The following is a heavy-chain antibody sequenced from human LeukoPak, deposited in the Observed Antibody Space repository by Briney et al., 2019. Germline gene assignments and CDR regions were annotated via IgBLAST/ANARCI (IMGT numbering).Heavy chain of an antibody. CDR1: GYTFTGYY. D-gene: IGHD6-13*01. CDR3: ARGIAAATVNRDY. V-gene: IGHV1-2*02. CDR2: INPNSGGT. J-gene: IGHJ4*02. Sequence: ASVKVSCKASGYTFTGYYMHWVRQAPGQGLEWMEWINPNSGGTNYAQKFQGRVTMTRDTSISTAYMELSRLRSDDTAVYYCARGIAAATVNRDYWGQGTLVTVSS.